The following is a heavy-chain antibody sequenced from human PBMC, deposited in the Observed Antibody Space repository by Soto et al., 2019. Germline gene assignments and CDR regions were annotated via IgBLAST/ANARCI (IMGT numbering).Heavy chain of an antibody. J-gene: IGHJ4*02. Sequence: SVKVSCKASGGTFSSYAISWVRQAPGQGLEWMGGIIPIFGTANYAQKFQGRVTITADESTSTAYMELSSLRSEDTAVYYCASSDYYDSSGYVHFDYWGQGTLVTVSS. V-gene: IGHV1-69*13. D-gene: IGHD3-22*01. CDR3: ASSDYYDSSGYVHFDY. CDR1: GGTFSSYA. CDR2: IIPIFGTA.